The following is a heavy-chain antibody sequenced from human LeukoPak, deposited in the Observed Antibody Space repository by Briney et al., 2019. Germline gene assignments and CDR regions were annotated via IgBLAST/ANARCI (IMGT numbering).Heavy chain of an antibody. CDR1: GFTFDDYA. CDR2: ISSSSSTI. D-gene: IGHD6-13*01. J-gene: IGHJ4*02. CDR3: AKDSVGGSSWYGQDY. Sequence: QPGGSLRLSCAASGFTFDDYAMHWVRQAPGKGLEWVSYISSSSSTIYYADSVKGRFTISRDNAKNSLYLQMNSLRAEDTAVYYCAKDSVGGSSWYGQDYWGQGTLVTVSS. V-gene: IGHV3-48*01.